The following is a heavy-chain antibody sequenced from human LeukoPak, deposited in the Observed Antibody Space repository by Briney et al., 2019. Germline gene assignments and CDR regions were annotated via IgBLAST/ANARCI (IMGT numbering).Heavy chain of an antibody. J-gene: IGHJ4*02. CDR2: VSSSGGST. CDR1: GFTFSSYA. CDR3: AKEGRKTGNTYSYEYDC. Sequence: GGSLRLSCAASGFTFSSYAMSWVRQAPGKGLEWVSAVSSSGGSTNYADYVKGQFTISRDNSKNTVYLHMNNLRAEDTAVYYCAKEGRKTGNTYSYEYDCWGQGTLVTVSS. V-gene: IGHV3-23*01. D-gene: IGHD1-1*01.